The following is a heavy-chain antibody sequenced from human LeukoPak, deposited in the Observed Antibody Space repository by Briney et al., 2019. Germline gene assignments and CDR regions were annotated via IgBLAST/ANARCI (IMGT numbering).Heavy chain of an antibody. V-gene: IGHV1-2*06. CDR3: AKGRYGSGSYFAY. Sequence: ASVKVSCKASEYTFIDYYIHWVRQAPGQGLEWMGRINPNSGDTNYAQKFLGRVTLTTDTSISTAYMELNSLRAEDTAVYYCAKGRYGSGSYFAYWGQGTLVTVSS. CDR2: INPNSGDT. CDR1: EYTFIDYY. D-gene: IGHD3-10*01. J-gene: IGHJ4*02.